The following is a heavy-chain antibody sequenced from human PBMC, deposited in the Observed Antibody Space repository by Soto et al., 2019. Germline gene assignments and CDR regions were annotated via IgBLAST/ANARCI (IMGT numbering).Heavy chain of an antibody. CDR1: GYTFTSYG. V-gene: IGHV1-18*01. CDR3: ARDTAIFGVVQAVRAGYYGMDV. D-gene: IGHD3-3*01. CDR2: ISAYNGNT. Sequence: ASVKVSCKASGYTFTSYGISWVRQAPGQGLEWMGWISAYNGNTNYAQKLQGRVAMTTDTSTSTAYMELRSLRSDDTAVYYCARDTAIFGVVQAVRAGYYGMDVWGQGTTVTVSS. J-gene: IGHJ6*02.